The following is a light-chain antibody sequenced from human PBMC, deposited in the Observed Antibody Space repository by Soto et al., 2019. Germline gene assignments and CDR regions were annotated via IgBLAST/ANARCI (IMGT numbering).Light chain of an antibody. CDR3: QQYKSYST. V-gene: IGKV1-5*01. CDR1: QSLNTR. J-gene: IGKJ1*01. CDR2: DAS. Sequence: IQLTQSQSTLSASVGDRVTLTCRASQSLNTRLAWYQQRPGKAPKLLIYDASTLESGVPSRFSGGGSGTEFTLTINNLQPDDLATYICQQYKSYSTFGRGTKVAIK.